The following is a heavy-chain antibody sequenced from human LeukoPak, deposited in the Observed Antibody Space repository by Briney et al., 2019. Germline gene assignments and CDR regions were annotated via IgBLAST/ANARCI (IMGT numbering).Heavy chain of an antibody. D-gene: IGHD6-19*01. CDR2: IYYSGST. CDR1: GGSISSSSYY. V-gene: IGHV4-39*01. J-gene: IGHJ4*02. CDR3: ARSYSSGWYGPYYFDY. Sequence: SETLSLTCTVSGGSISSSSYYWGWIRQPPGKGLEWIGSIYYSGSTYYNPSLKSRVTISVDTSKNQFSLKLSSVTAADTAVYYCARSYSSGWYGPYYFDYWGQGTLVTASS.